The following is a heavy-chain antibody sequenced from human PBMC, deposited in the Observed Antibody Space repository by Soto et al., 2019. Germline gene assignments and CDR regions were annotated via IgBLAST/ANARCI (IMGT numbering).Heavy chain of an antibody. CDR2: ISYDGSNK. V-gene: IGHV3-30-3*01. Sequence: PGGSLRLSCTASGFTFSSYAMHWVRQAPGKGLEWVAVISYDGSNKYYADSVKGRFTISRDNSKNTLYLQMNSLRAEDTAVYYSARQQEDIVLVPAAKDGMDVWGQGTTVTVSS. CDR3: ARQQEDIVLVPAAKDGMDV. J-gene: IGHJ6*02. D-gene: IGHD2-2*01. CDR1: GFTFSSYA.